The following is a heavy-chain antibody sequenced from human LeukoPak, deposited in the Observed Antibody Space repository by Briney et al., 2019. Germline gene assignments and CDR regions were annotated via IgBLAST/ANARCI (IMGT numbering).Heavy chain of an antibody. D-gene: IGHD1-1*01. Sequence: GGSLRLSCAASGFTFSSYAMHWVRQAPGKGLEYVSAISSNGGSTYYANSVKGRFTISRDNSKNTLYLQMGSLRTEDMAVYYCAREWNLANDYWGQGTLVTVSS. CDR2: ISSNGGST. V-gene: IGHV3-64*01. CDR1: GFTFSSYA. CDR3: AREWNLANDY. J-gene: IGHJ4*02.